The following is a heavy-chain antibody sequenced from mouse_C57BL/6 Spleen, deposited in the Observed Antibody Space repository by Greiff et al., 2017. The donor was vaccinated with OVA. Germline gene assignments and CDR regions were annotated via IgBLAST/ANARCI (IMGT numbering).Heavy chain of an antibody. Sequence: QVQLQQPGAELVKPGASVKLSCKASGYTFTSYWMQWVKQRPGQGLEWIGEIDPSDSYTNYNQKFKGKATLTVDTSSSTAYMQLSSLTSEDSAVYYCARKATVVATPCDYWGQGTTLTVSS. CDR2: IDPSDSYT. D-gene: IGHD1-1*01. J-gene: IGHJ2*01. CDR3: ARKATVVATPCDY. CDR1: GYTFTSYW. V-gene: IGHV1-50*01.